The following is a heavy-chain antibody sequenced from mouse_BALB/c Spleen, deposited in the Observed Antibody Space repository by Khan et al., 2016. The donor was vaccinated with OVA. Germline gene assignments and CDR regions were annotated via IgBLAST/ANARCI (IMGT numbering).Heavy chain of an antibody. CDR2: IYYSGTT. CDR1: GYSITSGYS. Sequence: VQLKQSGPDLVKPSQSLSLTCTVTGYSITSGYSWHWIRQFPGNNLEWMGYIYYSGTTNYNLSLKSRISITRDTTTNQFFLQVNAVTTEETATYYVARSGTTVVAYWYFDVWGAGTTVTVSS. D-gene: IGHD1-1*01. J-gene: IGHJ1*01. V-gene: IGHV3-1*02. CDR3: ARSGTTVVAYWYFDV.